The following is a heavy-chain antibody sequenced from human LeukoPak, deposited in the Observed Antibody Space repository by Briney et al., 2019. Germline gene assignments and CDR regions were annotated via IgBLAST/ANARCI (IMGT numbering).Heavy chain of an antibody. CDR3: ARGYCSGGSCYSYYYYNYMDV. CDR2: IYHSGST. D-gene: IGHD2-15*01. V-gene: IGHV4-38-2*02. Sequence: ETLSLTCTVSGYSISSGYYWGWIRQPPGKGLEWIASIYHSGSTYYNPSLKSRVTISVDTSKNQFSLKLSSVTAADTAVYYCARGYCSGGSCYSYYYYNYMDVWGKGTTVTVSS. J-gene: IGHJ6*03. CDR1: GYSISSGYY.